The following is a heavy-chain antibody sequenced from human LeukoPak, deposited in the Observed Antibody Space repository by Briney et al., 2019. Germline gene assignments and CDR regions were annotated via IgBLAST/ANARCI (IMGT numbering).Heavy chain of an antibody. CDR3: TLIQGWGSGSYYRDF. D-gene: IGHD3-10*01. CDR2: VKSRSAGETT. Sequence: GGSLRLSCAASGFSISNDWMSWVRQAPGKGLEWVARVKSRSAGETTDYAALVKGRFTISRGDSKNTLYLQMNSLKTEDTAVYYCTLIQGWGSGSYYRDFWGQGTLVTVSS. J-gene: IGHJ4*02. V-gene: IGHV3-15*01. CDR1: GFSISNDW.